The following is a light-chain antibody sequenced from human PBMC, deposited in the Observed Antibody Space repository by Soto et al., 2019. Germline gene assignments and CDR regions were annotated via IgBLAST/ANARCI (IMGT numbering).Light chain of an antibody. CDR3: QQYKNCPRT. CDR1: QSVDSN. V-gene: IGKV3D-15*01. CDR2: GAS. J-gene: IGKJ1*01. Sequence: EIVMTQSPSTLSVSPGDGATLSCRASQSVDSNLAWYQQKPGQTPRLLIYGASTRPTGIPARFSGSGSGTEVALTMSRVQSEDFAVYYCQQYKNCPRTFGRGTKGDIK.